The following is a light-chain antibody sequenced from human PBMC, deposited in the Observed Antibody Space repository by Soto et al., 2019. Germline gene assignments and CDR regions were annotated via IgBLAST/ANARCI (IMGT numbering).Light chain of an antibody. CDR3: LLYFGVAQVV. Sequence: QTVVTQEPSLTVSPGGTVTLTCASSTGAVTSGNYPNWFQQKPGQAPRALVYSTTNKYSWTPARFSGSLLGGKAAPTLSGVQPEDEAEYYCLLYFGVAQVVFGGGTKLTVL. CDR2: STT. V-gene: IGLV7-43*01. CDR1: TGAVTSGNY. J-gene: IGLJ2*01.